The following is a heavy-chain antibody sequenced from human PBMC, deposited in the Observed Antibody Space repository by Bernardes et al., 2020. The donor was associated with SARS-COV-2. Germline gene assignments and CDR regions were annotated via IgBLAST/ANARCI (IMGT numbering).Heavy chain of an antibody. CDR1: GGPISGTTYY. CDR3: ALLPLRNIVVLPVKPERDY. Sequence: SETLSLTCTVSGGPISGTTYYWGWIRQSPGKGLEWIGSTYYDGFTYYNPSLKGRITISVDLSKNQFSLTLTSVTAADTAFYYCALLPLRNIVVLPVKPERDYWGQGAMVTVSP. V-gene: IGHV4-39*07. D-gene: IGHD2-15*01. J-gene: IGHJ4*02. CDR2: TYYDGFT.